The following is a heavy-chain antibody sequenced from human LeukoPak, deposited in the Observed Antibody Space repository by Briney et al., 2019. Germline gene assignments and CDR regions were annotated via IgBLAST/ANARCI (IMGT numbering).Heavy chain of an antibody. CDR1: GGSVSISSYY. CDR2: IYYSGST. D-gene: IGHD5-12*01. V-gene: IGHV4-39*07. J-gene: IGHJ4*02. Sequence: PSETLSLTCTVSGGSVSISSYYWGWIRQPPGKGLEWIGSIYYSGSTYYNPSLKSRVTISVDTSKNQFSLKLTSVTAADTAVYYCARYHSGYDDYWGQETLVTVSS. CDR3: ARYHSGYDDY.